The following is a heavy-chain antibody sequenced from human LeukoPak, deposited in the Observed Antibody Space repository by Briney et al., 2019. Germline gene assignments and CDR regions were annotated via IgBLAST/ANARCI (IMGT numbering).Heavy chain of an antibody. V-gene: IGHV1-8*03. CDR3: ARNRYYYYYMDV. Sequence: ASVKVSCKASGCTFTSYDINWVRQATGQGLEWMGWMNPNSGNTGYAQKFQGRVTITRNTSISTAYMELSSLRSEDTAVYYCARNRYYYYYMDVWGKGTTVTVSS. D-gene: IGHD2/OR15-2a*01. CDR1: GCTFTSYD. J-gene: IGHJ6*03. CDR2: MNPNSGNT.